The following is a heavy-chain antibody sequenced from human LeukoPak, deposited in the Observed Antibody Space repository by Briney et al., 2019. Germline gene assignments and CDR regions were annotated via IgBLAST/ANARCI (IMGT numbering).Heavy chain of an antibody. CDR1: GGSISSYY. CDR2: INYSGST. CDR3: AREERWLQKRGPYDAFDI. V-gene: IGHV4-59*01. J-gene: IGHJ3*02. D-gene: IGHD5-24*01. Sequence: SETLSLTCTVSGGSISSYYWSWIRQPPGKGLEWIGYINYSGSTNYNPSLKSRVTISVDTSKNQFSLKLSSVTAADTAVYYCAREERWLQKRGPYDAFDIWGQGTMVTVSS.